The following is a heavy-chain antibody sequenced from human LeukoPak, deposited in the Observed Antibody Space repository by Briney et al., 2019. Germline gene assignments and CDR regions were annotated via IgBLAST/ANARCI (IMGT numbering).Heavy chain of an antibody. CDR2: ISSSSSFI. V-gene: IGHV3-21*06. Sequence: GGSLRLSCAASGFTFSSYSMNWVRQAPGKGLEWVSSISSSSSFIYYTDSVKGRFTISRDNAKNSLYLQMNSLRAEDAAVYYWARDICSDGVCYYGMDVWGQGTTVTVSS. J-gene: IGHJ6*02. D-gene: IGHD2-8*01. CDR1: GFTFSSYS. CDR3: ARDICSDGVCYYGMDV.